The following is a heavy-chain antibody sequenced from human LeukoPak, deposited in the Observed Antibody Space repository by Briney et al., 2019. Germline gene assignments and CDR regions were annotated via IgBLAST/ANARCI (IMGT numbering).Heavy chain of an antibody. CDR2: INPNSGGT. V-gene: IGHV1-2*02. CDR1: GYTFTGYY. J-gene: IGHJ4*02. Sequence: GASVKVSCKASGYTFTGYYMHWVRQAPGQGLEWMGWINPNSGGTNYAQKFQGRVTMTRDTSISTAYMELSRLRSDDTAVYYCARVGVWYLPGSYYDFWSGPRYYFDYWGQGTLVTVSS. D-gene: IGHD3-3*01. CDR3: ARVGVWYLPGSYYDFWSGPRYYFDY.